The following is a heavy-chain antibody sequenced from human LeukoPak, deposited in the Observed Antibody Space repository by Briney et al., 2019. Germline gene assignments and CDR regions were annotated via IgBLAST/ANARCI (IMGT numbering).Heavy chain of an antibody. D-gene: IGHD4-23*01. CDR3: ARDSGGYGGNPPFDI. CDR2: ISAGNGNT. Sequence: ASVKVSCKASGYTFTSYAIHWVRQAPGQRLEWMGWISAGNGNTKYSQNFQGRVTFISNTSATTAFMELSSLRSEDTAVYYCARDSGGYGGNPPFDIWGQGTMVTVSS. V-gene: IGHV1-3*01. CDR1: GYTFTSYA. J-gene: IGHJ3*02.